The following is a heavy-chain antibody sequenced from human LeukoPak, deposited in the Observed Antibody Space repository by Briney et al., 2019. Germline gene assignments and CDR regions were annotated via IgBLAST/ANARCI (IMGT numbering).Heavy chain of an antibody. CDR1: GSTLSSYG. D-gene: IGHD2-15*01. J-gene: IGHJ4*02. CDR3: AKNVVPGARFTFDY. CDR2: VTGSVDGT. Sequence: GRSLRLSLAASGSTLSSYGAGWVRQAPGKGLKWGTRVTGSVDGTYYADSVKGRFTISRDNSTTTLYLQMTSLRAEDTAVYYCAKNVVPGARFTFDYWGQGTLVTVFS. V-gene: IGHV3-23*01.